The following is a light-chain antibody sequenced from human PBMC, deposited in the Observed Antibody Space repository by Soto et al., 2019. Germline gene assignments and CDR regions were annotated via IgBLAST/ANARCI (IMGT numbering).Light chain of an antibody. V-gene: IGKV3-20*01. CDR3: QKYGSSPRT. CDR1: QTVRNNY. Sequence: EVVLTRSGGTLSVSRGGRSTLPCRASQTVRNNYLAWYQQKPGQAPRLLIYDESSRATGIPARLSGGGSGTDFTLTISRLEPEDFAAYYCQKYGSSPRTCGQGTKVDI. J-gene: IGKJ1*01. CDR2: DES.